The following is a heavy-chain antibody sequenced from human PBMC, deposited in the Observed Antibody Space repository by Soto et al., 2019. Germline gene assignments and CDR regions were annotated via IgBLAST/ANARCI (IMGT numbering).Heavy chain of an antibody. CDR2: IRPDGSSK. Sequence: GGSLRLSCAASGFIFSSYWMTWVRQAPGKGLEWVANIRPDGSSKNYVDSVKGRFTISRDNAKNSVYLQMNSLRAEDTAVYYCARDPVRGDDYNFDYWGQGTLVTVSS. CDR1: GFIFSSYW. D-gene: IGHD3-10*01. J-gene: IGHJ4*02. V-gene: IGHV3-7*01. CDR3: ARDPVRGDDYNFDY.